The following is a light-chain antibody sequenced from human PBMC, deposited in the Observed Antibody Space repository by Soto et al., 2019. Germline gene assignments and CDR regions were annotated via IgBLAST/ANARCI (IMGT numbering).Light chain of an antibody. CDR1: QDISNY. CDR3: QQFDNLPLT. CDR2: DAS. J-gene: IGKJ4*01. V-gene: IGKV1-33*01. Sequence: DIQMTQSPSSLSASVGDRVTITCQASQDISNYLNWYQQKPGKAPKIRIYDASVLEAGVPSRFSGRRSGTHFTLTISSLQAEDVAAYYCQQFDNLPLTFGGGTKVEIK.